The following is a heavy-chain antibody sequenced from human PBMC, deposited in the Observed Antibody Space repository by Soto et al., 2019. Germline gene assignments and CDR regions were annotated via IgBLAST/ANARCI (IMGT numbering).Heavy chain of an antibody. D-gene: IGHD3-10*01. Sequence: ASVKVSCKASGYTFTSYDVNWVRQATGQGLEWMGWMNPNSGNTGYAQKFQGRVTMTRNTSISTAYMELSSLRSEDTAVYYCARGPVWFGELLAYYFDYWGQGTLVTVSS. CDR3: ARGPVWFGELLAYYFDY. CDR2: MNPNSGNT. CDR1: GYTFTSYD. V-gene: IGHV1-8*01. J-gene: IGHJ4*02.